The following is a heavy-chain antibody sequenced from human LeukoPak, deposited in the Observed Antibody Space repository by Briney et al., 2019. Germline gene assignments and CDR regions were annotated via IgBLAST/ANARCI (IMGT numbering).Heavy chain of an antibody. CDR2: ISGSGDST. J-gene: IGHJ5*02. V-gene: IGHV3-23*01. Sequence: PGGSLRLSCAASGFTPRNYVMSWVRQAPGKGLEWVSGISGSGDSTFYADSVKGRFTISRDNSKNTLYLQINSLRVEDTAVYYCTKNGEHWGPVVAWGRGTQVTVSS. CDR1: GFTPRNYV. D-gene: IGHD7-27*01. CDR3: TKNGEHWGPVVA.